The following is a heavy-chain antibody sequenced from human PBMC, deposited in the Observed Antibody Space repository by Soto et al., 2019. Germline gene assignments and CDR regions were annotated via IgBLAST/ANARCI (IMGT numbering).Heavy chain of an antibody. J-gene: IGHJ6*02. CDR3: ASAGISGRTIFVGYYYGMDV. D-gene: IGHD3-3*01. CDR1: GGTFSSYA. V-gene: IGHV1-69*13. CDR2: IIPIFGTA. Sequence: ASVKVSCKASGGTFSSYAISWVRQAPGQGLEWMGGIIPIFGTANYAQKFQGRVTITADESTSTAYMELSSLRSEDTAVYYCASAGISGRTIFVGYYYGMDVWGQGTTVTVSS.